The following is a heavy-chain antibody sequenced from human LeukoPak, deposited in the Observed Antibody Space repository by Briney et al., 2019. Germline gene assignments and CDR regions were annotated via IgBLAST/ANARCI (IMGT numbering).Heavy chain of an antibody. J-gene: IGHJ4*02. Sequence: QPGGSLRLSCAASGFTVITNDMTWVRQAPGKGLEWVSGISGGGGSTYFADSVRGRFTISRDNSKNSLYLQMNSLRAEDTAVYYCARGSVDYWGQGTLVTVSS. CDR1: GFTVITND. V-gene: IGHV3-23*01. CDR2: ISGGGGST. CDR3: ARGSVDY.